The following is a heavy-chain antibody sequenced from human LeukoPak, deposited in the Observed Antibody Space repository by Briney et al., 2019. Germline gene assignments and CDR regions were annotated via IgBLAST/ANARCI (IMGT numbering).Heavy chain of an antibody. V-gene: IGHV1-18*01. CDR1: GYTFTSYG. D-gene: IGHD3-9*01. Sequence: GASVKVSCKASGYTFTSYGISWVRQAPGQGLEWMGWISAYNGNTNYAQKLQGRVTMTTDTSTSTAYMELRSLRSDDTAVYYCANFDLEGYYYYGMDVWGQGTTVTVSS. CDR3: ANFDLEGYYYYGMDV. J-gene: IGHJ6*02. CDR2: ISAYNGNT.